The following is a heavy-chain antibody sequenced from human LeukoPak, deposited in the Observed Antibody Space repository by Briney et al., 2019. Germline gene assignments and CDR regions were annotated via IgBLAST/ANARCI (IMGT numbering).Heavy chain of an antibody. D-gene: IGHD3-10*01. CDR3: ARDQAGAFDM. J-gene: IGHJ3*02. CDR2: IRSDGSST. Sequence: GGSLRLSCAASGFAFSSYAMSWVRQASGKGLVWVSAIRSDGSSTSYADSVKGRFTISRDNAKNTLYLQMNSLRAEDTAVYYCARDQAGAFDMWGQGTMVTVSS. V-gene: IGHV3-74*01. CDR1: GFAFSSYA.